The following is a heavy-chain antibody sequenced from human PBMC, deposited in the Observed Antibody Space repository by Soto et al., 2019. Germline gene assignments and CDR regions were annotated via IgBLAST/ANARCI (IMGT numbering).Heavy chain of an antibody. CDR1: GFTFSNAW. CDR2: VKSKPDGGTT. Sequence: EVQLVESGGGMVEPGGSLRLSCSASGFTFSNAWMTWVRQAPGKGLEWVGRVKSKPDGGTTDYAAPVKGRFIISSDDSRNTVYLQMNSQNNEAAAVYDRAAARCINGGCFCGWLWGQGILVTVRS. J-gene: IGHJ4*02. CDR3: AAARCINGGCFCGWL. D-gene: IGHD2-8*01. V-gene: IGHV3-15*01.